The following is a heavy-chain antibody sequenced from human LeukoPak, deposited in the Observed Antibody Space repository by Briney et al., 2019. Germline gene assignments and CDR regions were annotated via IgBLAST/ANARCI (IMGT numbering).Heavy chain of an antibody. Sequence: ASVKVSCKASGYTFTSYGISWVRRAPGQGLEWMGGIIPIFGTANYAQKFQGRVTITADESTSTAYMELSSLRSEDTAVYYCARGLGQQLAQPVDAFDIWGQGTMVTVSS. D-gene: IGHD6-13*01. CDR1: GYTFTSYG. CDR2: IIPIFGTA. CDR3: ARGLGQQLAQPVDAFDI. J-gene: IGHJ3*02. V-gene: IGHV1-69*13.